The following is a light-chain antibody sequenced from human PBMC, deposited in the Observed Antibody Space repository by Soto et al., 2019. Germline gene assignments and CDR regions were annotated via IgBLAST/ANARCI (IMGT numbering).Light chain of an antibody. J-gene: IGKJ1*01. CDR2: DAS. CDR3: QQYHSYYPWT. CDR1: QSISSW. V-gene: IGKV1-5*01. Sequence: DIQMTQSPSTLSASVGYRVTITCRASQSISSWVAWYQQKPGKAPKLLIYDASSLESGVPSRFSGSGSGTDFSLTISSLQPDDFATYYCQQYHSYYPWTFGQGTKVDIK.